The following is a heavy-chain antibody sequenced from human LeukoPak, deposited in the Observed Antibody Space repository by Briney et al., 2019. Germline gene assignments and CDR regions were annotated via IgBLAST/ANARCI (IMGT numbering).Heavy chain of an antibody. D-gene: IGHD6-13*01. J-gene: IGHJ4*02. CDR3: ARGYSSSWYYFDY. V-gene: IGHV3-53*01. Sequence: PGGSLRLSCAASGFTVSSNYMSWVRQAPGKGLEWVSVIYSGGSTYYADSVKGRFTISRDNSKNTLYLQMNSLRAEGTAVYYCARGYSSSWYYFDYWGQGTLVTVSS. CDR2: IYSGGST. CDR1: GFTVSSNY.